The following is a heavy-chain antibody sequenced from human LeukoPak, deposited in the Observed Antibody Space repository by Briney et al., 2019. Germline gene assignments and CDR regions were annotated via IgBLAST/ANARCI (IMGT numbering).Heavy chain of an antibody. V-gene: IGHV1-8*03. J-gene: IGHJ3*02. Sequence: GASVKVPCKASGYTFTSYDINWVRQATGQGLEWMGWMNPNSGNTGYAQKFQGRVTITRNTSISTAYMELSSLRSEDTAVYYCARRTAYYDFWSGYYTGAFDIWGQGTMVTLSS. CDR1: GYTFTSYD. CDR2: MNPNSGNT. CDR3: ARRTAYYDFWSGYYTGAFDI. D-gene: IGHD3-3*01.